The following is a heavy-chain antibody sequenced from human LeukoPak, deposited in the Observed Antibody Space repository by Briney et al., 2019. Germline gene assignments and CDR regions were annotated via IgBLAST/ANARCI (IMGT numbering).Heavy chain of an antibody. D-gene: IGHD6-13*01. CDR2: ISSSSSYI. Sequence: PGGSLRLSCAASGFTFSSYSMNWVRQAPGKGLEWVSSISSSSSYIYYADSVKGRFTISRDNAKNSLYLQMNSLRAEDTAVYYCARGGLAGGSSWVDYWGQGTLVTVSS. CDR1: GFTFSSYS. V-gene: IGHV3-21*01. J-gene: IGHJ4*02. CDR3: ARGGLAGGSSWVDY.